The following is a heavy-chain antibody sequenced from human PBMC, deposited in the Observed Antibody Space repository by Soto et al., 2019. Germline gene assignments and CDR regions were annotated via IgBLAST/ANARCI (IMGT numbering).Heavy chain of an antibody. CDR1: GGSFSGYY. CDR2: INHSGST. V-gene: IGHV4-34*01. Sequence: SETLSLTCAVYGGSFSGYYWSWIRQPPGKGLEWIGEINHSGSTNYNPSLKSRVTISVDTSKNQFSLKLSSVTAADTAVYYCARGGEWTAGTYYYYYYGMDVWGQGTTVT. CDR3: ARGGEWTAGTYYYYYYGMDV. D-gene: IGHD3-10*01. J-gene: IGHJ6*02.